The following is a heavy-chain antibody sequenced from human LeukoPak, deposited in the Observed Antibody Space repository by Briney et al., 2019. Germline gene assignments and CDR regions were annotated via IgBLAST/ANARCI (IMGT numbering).Heavy chain of an antibody. Sequence: GGSLRLSCAGSGFTLSDNYMSWIRQAPGKGLEWISFISNTGSTTYYADSVRGRFTISRDNANSLLFLQMNNLRVEDTAVYYCARQPNGGDDCYSLGFDQWGQGALVTVSS. J-gene: IGHJ4*02. CDR1: GFTLSDNY. CDR2: ISNTGSTT. CDR3: ARQPNGGDDCYSLGFDQ. D-gene: IGHD2-21*02. V-gene: IGHV3-11*04.